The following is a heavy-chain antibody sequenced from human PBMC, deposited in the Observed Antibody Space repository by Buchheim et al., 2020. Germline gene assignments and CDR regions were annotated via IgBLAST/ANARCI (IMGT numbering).Heavy chain of an antibody. CDR2: ISSSSSTI. D-gene: IGHD1-20*01. Sequence: EVQLVESGGGLVQPGGSLRLSCAASGFTFSSYSMNWVRQAPGKGLEWVSYISSSSSTIYYADSVKGRFTIPRDNPKTSLSLQMNSLRAEDTAVYYCAREFNWNDVADYWGQGTL. V-gene: IGHV3-48*04. CDR3: AREFNWNDVADY. CDR1: GFTFSSYS. J-gene: IGHJ4*02.